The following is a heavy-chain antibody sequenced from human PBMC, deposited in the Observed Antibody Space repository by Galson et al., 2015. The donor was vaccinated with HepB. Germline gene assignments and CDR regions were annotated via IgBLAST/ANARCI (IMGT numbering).Heavy chain of an antibody. CDR2: INPSGGST. V-gene: IGHV1-46*01. Sequence: SVKVSCKASGYTFTSYYMHWVRQAPGQGLEWMGIINPSGGSTSYAQKFQGRVTMTRDTSTSTVYMELSSLRSEDTAVYYCARAKEDCSSTSCSTWYYYMDVWGKGTTVTVPS. D-gene: IGHD2-2*01. CDR3: ARAKEDCSSTSCSTWYYYMDV. CDR1: GYTFTSYY. J-gene: IGHJ6*03.